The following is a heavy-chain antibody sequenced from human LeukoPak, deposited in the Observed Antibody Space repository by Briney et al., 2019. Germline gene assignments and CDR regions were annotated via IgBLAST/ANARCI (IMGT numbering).Heavy chain of an antibody. CDR2: ISVYNGNT. J-gene: IGHJ4*02. V-gene: IGHV1-18*01. CDR1: GYTFSAYG. Sequence: EASVKVSCKASGYTFSAYGISWVRQAPGQGLEWMGWISVYNGNTNYAQKVQGRVALPTDTSTSTAYMELRSLRSDDTAVYFCARDSHIAEVAYYFDYWGQGTLVTVSS. CDR3: ARDSHIAEVAYYFDY. D-gene: IGHD6-13*01.